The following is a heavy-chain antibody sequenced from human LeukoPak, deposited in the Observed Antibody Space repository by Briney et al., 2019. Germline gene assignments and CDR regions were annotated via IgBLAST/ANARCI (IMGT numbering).Heavy chain of an antibody. D-gene: IGHD2-8*01. CDR2: IRSKTDGGTI. Sequence: SGGSLRLSCAASGFTFNNAWMSWVRQSPGKGLEWIGRIRSKTDGGTIDYPAPMEGRFTISRDDSKNTVYLQITSLKTEDTAVYYCAREAMMVYAIEPDSWGQGTLVTVSS. J-gene: IGHJ4*02. V-gene: IGHV3-15*01. CDR3: AREAMMVYAIEPDS. CDR1: GFTFNNAW.